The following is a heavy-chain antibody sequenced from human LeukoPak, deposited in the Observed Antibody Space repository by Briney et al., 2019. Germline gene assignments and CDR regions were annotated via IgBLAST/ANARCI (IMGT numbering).Heavy chain of an antibody. Sequence: GRSLRLSCAASGFTFSSYGMHWVRQAPGKGLEWVAVISYDGSNKYYADSVKGRFTISRDNSKNTLSLQMNSLRVEDTAVYYCAKGGGYKYYFDYWGQGTLVTVSS. J-gene: IGHJ4*02. CDR3: AKGGGYKYYFDY. CDR1: GFTFSSYG. V-gene: IGHV3-30*18. D-gene: IGHD5-24*01. CDR2: ISYDGSNK.